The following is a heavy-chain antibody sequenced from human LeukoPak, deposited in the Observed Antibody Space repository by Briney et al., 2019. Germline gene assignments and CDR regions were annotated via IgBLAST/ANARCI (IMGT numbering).Heavy chain of an antibody. Sequence: SQTLSLTCTVSGGSISSGGYYWSWIRQFPGKGLERIGFIYYSGSTFYNPSLKSRVTISIDTSKNQFSLKLSSVTAADTAVYYCASLYYFDSSGYYYGKADIWGQGTMVTVSS. CDR3: ASLYYFDSSGYYYGKADI. CDR2: IYYSGST. D-gene: IGHD3-22*01. J-gene: IGHJ3*02. V-gene: IGHV4-31*03. CDR1: GGSISSGGYY.